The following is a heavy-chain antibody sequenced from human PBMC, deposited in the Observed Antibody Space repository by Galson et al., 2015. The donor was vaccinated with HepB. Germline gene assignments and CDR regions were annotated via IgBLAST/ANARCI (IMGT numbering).Heavy chain of an antibody. CDR2: ISGSGIVR. J-gene: IGHJ4*02. CDR3: AKNGRPTGRASPIN. CDR1: VFTFSHYL. D-gene: IGHD2-8*01. V-gene: IGHV3-11*01. Sequence: LPCAASVFTFSHYLLLWLRQPPGKGLAWVSYISGSGIVRYYQASAQGRFPHSRDHAQNPLLLQMNDLNVEDTGVYYCAKNGRPTGRASPINWGQGTLVTVSS.